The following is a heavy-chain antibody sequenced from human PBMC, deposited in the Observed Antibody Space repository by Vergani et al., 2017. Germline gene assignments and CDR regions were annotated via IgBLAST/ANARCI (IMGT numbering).Heavy chain of an antibody. D-gene: IGHD3-22*01. CDR2: ISSSSSTI. J-gene: IGHJ4*02. Sequence: EVQLVQSGGGLVKPGGSLRLSCAASGFTFITYSMNWVRQGPGKGLEWVSYISSSSSTIYYADSVKGRFTISRDNAKNSLYLQMNSLRAEDTAVYYCASEWDYYDSIGYYLFDYWGQGTLVTVSS. CDR3: ASEWDYYDSIGYYLFDY. CDR1: GFTFITYS. V-gene: IGHV3-48*01.